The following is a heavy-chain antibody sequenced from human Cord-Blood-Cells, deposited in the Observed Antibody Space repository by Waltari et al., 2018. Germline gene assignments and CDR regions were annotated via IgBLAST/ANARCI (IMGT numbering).Heavy chain of an antibody. CDR2: IYYSGSS. CDR3: ARDIRYDSSGYLEPYYYYYYMDV. V-gene: IGHV4-59*01. CDR1: GGSISSYY. J-gene: IGHJ6*03. Sequence: QVQLQESGPGLVKPSETLSLTCTVSGGSISSYYWSWIRQPPGKGLEWIGYIYYSGSSNYSPSLKSRVTISVDTSKNQFSLKLSSVTAADTAVYYCARDIRYDSSGYLEPYYYYYYMDVWGKGTTVTVSS. D-gene: IGHD3-22*01.